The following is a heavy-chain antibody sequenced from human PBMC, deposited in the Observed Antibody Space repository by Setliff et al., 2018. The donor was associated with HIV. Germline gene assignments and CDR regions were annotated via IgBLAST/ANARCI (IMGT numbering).Heavy chain of an antibody. J-gene: IGHJ4*02. D-gene: IGHD2-15*01. Sequence: SETLSLTCTVSGGSMSSYFWSWIRQSPGKGLEWIGYIYHSGGTNYNPSLKSRVTITLDTSKNQFSLNLTSVTAADTAVYYCARVDCSGGSCYYPAYWGQGTLVTVSS. CDR1: GGSMSSYF. V-gene: IGHV4-59*01. CDR3: ARVDCSGGSCYYPAY. CDR2: IYHSGGT.